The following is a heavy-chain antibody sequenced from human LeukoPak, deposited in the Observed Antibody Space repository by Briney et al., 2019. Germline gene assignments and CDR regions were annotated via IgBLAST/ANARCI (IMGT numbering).Heavy chain of an antibody. D-gene: IGHD5-12*01. Sequence: GGSLRLSCAGSGFAFSSFEMNWVRQAPGKELEWVSYISTSGSNIHYAGSVKGRFTISRDNAKNSLYLQMNSLREEDTAVYYCARGTTINNFDYWGQGTLVTVSS. V-gene: IGHV3-48*03. J-gene: IGHJ4*02. CDR3: ARGTTINNFDY. CDR1: GFAFSSFE. CDR2: ISTSGSNI.